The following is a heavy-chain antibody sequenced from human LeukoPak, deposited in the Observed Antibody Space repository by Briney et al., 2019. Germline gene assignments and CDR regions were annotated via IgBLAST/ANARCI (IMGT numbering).Heavy chain of an antibody. D-gene: IGHD2-8*01. CDR2: IRSDGSNK. J-gene: IGHJ4*02. CDR1: GFSFSSYG. V-gene: IGHV3-30*02. CDR3: AKDPDCTSGVCYTFFDY. Sequence: GGSLRLSCAGSGFSFSSYGMHWVRQAPGKGLEWMAFIRSDGSNKYYADSVKGRFTISRDNSKTTLFLHMNGLRAEDTAVYYCAKDPDCTSGVCYTFFDYWGQGTLVTVSS.